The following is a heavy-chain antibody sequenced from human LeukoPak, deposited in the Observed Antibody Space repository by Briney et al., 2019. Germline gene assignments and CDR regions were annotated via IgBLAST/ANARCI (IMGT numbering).Heavy chain of an antibody. J-gene: IGHJ4*02. CDR3: ARDPRYGGNSLDY. CDR1: GGTFSSYA. Sequence: ASVKVSCKASGGTFSSYAISWVRQAPGQGLEWMGGIIPIFGTANYAQKFQGRVTITTDESTSTAYMELSSLRSEDTAVYYCARDPRYGGNSLDYWGQGTLATVSS. V-gene: IGHV1-69*05. D-gene: IGHD4-23*01. CDR2: IIPIFGTA.